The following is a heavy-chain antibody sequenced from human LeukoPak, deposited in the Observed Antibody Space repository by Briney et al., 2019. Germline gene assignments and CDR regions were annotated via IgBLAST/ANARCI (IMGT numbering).Heavy chain of an antibody. J-gene: IGHJ4*02. D-gene: IGHD2-2*01. V-gene: IGHV4-61*02. CDR2: IYTSGST. CDR3: ARGREYQLPEEYYFDY. CDR1: GGSISSGSYY. Sequence: SETLSLTCTVSGGSISSGSYYWSWIRQPAGKGLEWIGRIYTSGSTNYNPSLKSRVTISVDTSKNQFSLKLSSVTAADTAVYYCARGREYQLPEEYYFDYWGQGTLVTVSS.